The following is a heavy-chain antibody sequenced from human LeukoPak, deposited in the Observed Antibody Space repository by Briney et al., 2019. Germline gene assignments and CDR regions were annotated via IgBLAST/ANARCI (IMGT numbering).Heavy chain of an antibody. CDR3: ARRSEYFQD. CDR2: IYHSGST. V-gene: IGHV4-38-2*01. J-gene: IGHJ1*01. Sequence: ASETLSLTCAVSGYSISRGFYWGWIRQPPGKGLEWIGSIYHSGSTYYNPSLKSRVTISLDTSKNQFSLRLSSVTAADTAVYYCARRSEYFQDWGQGTLLTVSS. CDR1: GYSISRGFY.